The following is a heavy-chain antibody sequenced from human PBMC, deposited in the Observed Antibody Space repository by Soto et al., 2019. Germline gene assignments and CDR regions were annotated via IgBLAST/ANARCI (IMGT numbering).Heavy chain of an antibody. CDR2: ISAYNGNT. Sequence: ASVKVSCKASGYTFTSYGISCVRQAPGQGLEWMGWISAYNGNTNYAQKLQGRVTMTTDTSTSTAYMELRSLRSDDTAVYYCARAGIAAAGKNNWFDPWGQGTLVTVSS. CDR1: GYTFTSYG. D-gene: IGHD6-13*01. J-gene: IGHJ5*02. V-gene: IGHV1-18*01. CDR3: ARAGIAAAGKNNWFDP.